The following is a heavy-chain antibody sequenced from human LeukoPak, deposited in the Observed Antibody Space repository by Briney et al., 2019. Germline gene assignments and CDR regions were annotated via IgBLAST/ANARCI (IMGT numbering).Heavy chain of an antibody. Sequence: GGSLRLSCAASGFTFSNYGMNWVRQAPGKGLEGVSHISSSSSNIFYADSVKGRFTISRDNAKNSLHLLMNSLRAEDTAVYYCARDLMGATIDYWGQGTLVTVSS. CDR2: ISSSSSNI. CDR3: ARDLMGATIDY. V-gene: IGHV3-48*01. J-gene: IGHJ4*02. CDR1: GFTFSNYG. D-gene: IGHD1-26*01.